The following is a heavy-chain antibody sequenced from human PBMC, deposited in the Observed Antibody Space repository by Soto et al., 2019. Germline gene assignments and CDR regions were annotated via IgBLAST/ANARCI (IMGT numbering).Heavy chain of an antibody. Sequence: QIQLVQSGAEVKKPGASVKVSCKASGYTFSYSAISWVRQAPGQGLEWMGWISAHNGHSSYAHKRQDRVTLATDTSTNTAYMELRNLRSDDTAVYYCARGFFDWASGNYYFYKMDVWGQGTTVTVSS. CDR2: ISAHNGHS. J-gene: IGHJ6*02. V-gene: IGHV1-18*01. CDR3: ARGFFDWASGNYYFYKMDV. CDR1: GYTFSYSA. D-gene: IGHD3-9*01.